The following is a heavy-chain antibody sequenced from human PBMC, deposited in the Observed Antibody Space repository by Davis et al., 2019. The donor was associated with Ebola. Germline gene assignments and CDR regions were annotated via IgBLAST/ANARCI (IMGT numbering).Heavy chain of an antibody. CDR2: ISYDGSNK. Sequence: GESLKISCAASGFTFSSYAMHWVRQAPGKGLEWVAVISYDGSNKYYADSVKGRFTISRDNSKNTLYLQMNSLRAEDTAVYYCARLAMEHSYYYYGMDVWGQGTTVTVSS. CDR3: ARLAMEHSYYYYGMDV. CDR1: GFTFSSYA. J-gene: IGHJ6*02. V-gene: IGHV3-30-3*01. D-gene: IGHD1/OR15-1a*01.